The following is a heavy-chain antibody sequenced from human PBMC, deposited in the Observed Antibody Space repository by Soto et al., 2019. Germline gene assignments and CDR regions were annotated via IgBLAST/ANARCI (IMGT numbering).Heavy chain of an antibody. CDR1: GFTFSNYA. V-gene: IGHV3-30-3*01. CDR2: ISYDGSNK. D-gene: IGHD3-16*01. CDR3: ARVGDYVWGSYDY. Sequence: ESGGGVVQPGRSLRLSCAASGFTFSNYAMHWVRQAPGKGLEWVAVISYDGSNKYYADSVKGRFTISRDNSKNTLYLQMNSLRAEDTAVYYCARVGDYVWGSYDYWGQGTLVTVSS. J-gene: IGHJ4*02.